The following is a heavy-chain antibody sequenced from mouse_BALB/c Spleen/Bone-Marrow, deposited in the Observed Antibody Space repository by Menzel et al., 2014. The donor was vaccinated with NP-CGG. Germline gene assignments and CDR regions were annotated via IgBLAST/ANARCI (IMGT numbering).Heavy chain of an antibody. CDR1: GFTFSSFG. Sequence: EVMLVESGGGLVQPGGSRKLSCAASGFTFSSFGMHWVRQAPEKGLERVAYISSGSSTIYYADTVKGRFTISRDNPKNTLFLQMTSLRSEDTAMYYCARDRYDEYFDVWGAGTTVTVSS. J-gene: IGHJ1*01. CDR3: ARDRYDEYFDV. D-gene: IGHD2-14*01. CDR2: ISSGSSTI. V-gene: IGHV5-17*02.